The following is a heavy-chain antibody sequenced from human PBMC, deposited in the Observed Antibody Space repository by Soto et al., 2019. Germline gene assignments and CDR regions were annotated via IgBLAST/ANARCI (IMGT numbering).Heavy chain of an antibody. Sequence: SETLSLTCSVSGGPISSGGHSWSCIRQPPGKGLEWIGFIYHSGNTYYNPSLRSRVTISVDRSKNQFSLTLSSVTAADTAVYYCARRSSSVIDYWGQGTLVTVSS. J-gene: IGHJ4*02. CDR1: GGPISSGGHS. CDR2: IYHSGNT. D-gene: IGHD6-6*01. V-gene: IGHV4-30-2*01. CDR3: ARRSSSVIDY.